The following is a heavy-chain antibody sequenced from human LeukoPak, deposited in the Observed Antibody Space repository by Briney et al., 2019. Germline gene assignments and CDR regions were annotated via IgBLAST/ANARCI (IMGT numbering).Heavy chain of an antibody. D-gene: IGHD5-12*01. CDR3: AKGPQLYSGYHPDY. CDR2: ITGSDDAT. V-gene: IGHV3-23*01. CDR1: GFTFSSAA. Sequence: PGGSLRLSCAASGFTFSSAAMTWVRQAPGKGLEWVSTITGSDDATYYADSVKGRFTISRDFSRNTVGLQMNSLRTEDTAIYYYAKGPQLYSGYHPDYWGQGTLVTVSS. J-gene: IGHJ4*02.